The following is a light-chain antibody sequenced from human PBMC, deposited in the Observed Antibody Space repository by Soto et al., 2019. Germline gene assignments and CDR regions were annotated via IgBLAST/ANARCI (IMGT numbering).Light chain of an antibody. CDR3: QQYNNWPPGT. J-gene: IGKJ2*01. V-gene: IGKV3-15*01. CDR1: QSVSTN. CDR2: GAT. Sequence: EIVMTQFPATLSVSPGERATLSCRASQSVSTNLAWYQQKGGQGPRLLMCGATTRATGVPAGFSGSGSGTKFTLIISSLQSEDVAVYYCQQYNNWPPGTFGQGTKLEIK.